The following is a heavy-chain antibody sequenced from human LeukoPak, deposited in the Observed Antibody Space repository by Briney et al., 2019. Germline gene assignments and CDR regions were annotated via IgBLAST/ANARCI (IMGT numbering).Heavy chain of an antibody. CDR3: ATYRGLDF. V-gene: IGHV3-7*01. D-gene: IGHD2-21*01. CDR2: INEDGSEK. Sequence: PGGSLRLSCAASGFTLSSYWMSWVRQAPGKGLEWVANINEDGSEKNFVDSVKGRFTISRDNPKNSLYLHMDSLRADDTAIYCCATYRGLDFGGQGTLVTVSS. J-gene: IGHJ4*02. CDR1: GFTLSSYW.